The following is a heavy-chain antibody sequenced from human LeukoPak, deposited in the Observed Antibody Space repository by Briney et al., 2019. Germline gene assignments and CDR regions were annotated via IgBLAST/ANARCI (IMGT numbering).Heavy chain of an antibody. D-gene: IGHD3-16*02. J-gene: IGHJ4*02. CDR1: GFTFSNYW. Sequence: GGSLRLSCAASGFTFSNYWMHWVRQAPGKGLVWVSRINTDGSITIYADSVKGRFTISRDNAKNTLNLQMNSLRAEDTAVYYCARGYMASWGQGTLVTVSS. CDR2: INTDGSIT. V-gene: IGHV3-74*01. CDR3: ARGYMAS.